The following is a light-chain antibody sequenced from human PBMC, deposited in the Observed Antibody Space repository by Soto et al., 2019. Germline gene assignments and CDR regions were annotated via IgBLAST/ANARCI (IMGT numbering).Light chain of an antibody. CDR2: GAS. Sequence: EIEMTQSPATLSVSPGERATLSCRASQSVNTNLAWYQQKPGQAPRLLIYGASTRAPGIPARFSGSGSGTEFTLTVSSLQSEDFAVYFCHQRSNWPLTFGGGTKLEIK. CDR3: HQRSNWPLT. J-gene: IGKJ4*01. V-gene: IGKV3-15*01. CDR1: QSVNTN.